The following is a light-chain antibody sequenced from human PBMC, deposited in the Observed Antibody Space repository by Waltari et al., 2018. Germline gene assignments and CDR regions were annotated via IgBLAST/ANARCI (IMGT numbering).Light chain of an antibody. CDR3: QVWDDKTDHVV. V-gene: IGLV3-21*04. CDR1: NIGSKS. CDR2: LDS. J-gene: IGLJ2*01. Sequence: SYVLSQPPSVSVAPGRTASLTCVGDNIGSKSVHWYRQKPGQAPVVVIYLDSDRPSGIPERVSASNSGNTATLTITRLEAEEEADYFVQVWDDKTDHVVFGGGTKLTGL.